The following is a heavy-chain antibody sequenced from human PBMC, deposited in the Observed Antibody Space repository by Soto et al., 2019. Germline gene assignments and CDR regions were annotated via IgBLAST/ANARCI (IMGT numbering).Heavy chain of an antibody. CDR2: VSGYSGHS. D-gene: IGHD6-6*01. V-gene: IGHV1-18*01. CDR1: NETLTTYG. Sequence: QVHLVQSGAEVKKPGASVKVSCKASNETLTTYGISCVRQAPGQGLEWMGWVSGYSGHSSSAQEFQDRVIMTTDTSTNTAYMELRSLTSDDSDMYFCARDSSSSGYYYGMDVWGQGTTVTVSS. CDR3: ARDSSSSGYYYGMDV. J-gene: IGHJ6*02.